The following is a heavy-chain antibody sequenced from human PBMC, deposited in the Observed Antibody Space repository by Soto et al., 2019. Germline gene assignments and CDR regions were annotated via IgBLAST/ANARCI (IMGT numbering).Heavy chain of an antibody. CDR1: GFTFSSFV. V-gene: IGHV3-23*01. D-gene: IGHD3-16*01. J-gene: IGHJ4*02. CDR2: VNGGGDST. CDR3: VKDVGYGFILFDY. Sequence: HPGGSLRLSCIASGFTFSSFVMTWVRQSPGKGLEWVSTVNGGGDSTHYADSVKGRFSIFRDNSKNTVYLQMNSLRAEDTAIYYCVKDVGYGFILFDYWGQGTLVTVSS.